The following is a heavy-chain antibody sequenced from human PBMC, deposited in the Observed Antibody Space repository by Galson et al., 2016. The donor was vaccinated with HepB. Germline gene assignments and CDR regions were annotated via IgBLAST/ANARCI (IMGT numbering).Heavy chain of an antibody. CDR2: INESGGT. D-gene: IGHD1-14*01. CDR3: ARQQVGNNWFDP. CDR1: GGSFSGYY. V-gene: IGHV4-34*01. Sequence: LSLTCAVSGGSFSGYYWSWLRQSPGKGLEWIGDINESGGTNYNPSLKSRVAISIDTSMTQFSLRLTSVTAADTAVYYCARQQVGNNWFDPWGQGALVTVSS. J-gene: IGHJ5*02.